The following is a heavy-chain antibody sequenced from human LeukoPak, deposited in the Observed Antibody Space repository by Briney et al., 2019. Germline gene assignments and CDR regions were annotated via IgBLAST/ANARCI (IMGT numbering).Heavy chain of an antibody. J-gene: IGHJ6*03. D-gene: IGHD2-21*02. CDR1: GGTFSSYA. Sequence: SSVKVSSKASGGTFSSYAISWVRQAPGQGLEWMEGIIPIFGTANYAQKFQGGVTITADESTSTAYMELSSLRSEDTAVYYCARGPPLRLHYMDVWGKGTTVTVSS. CDR3: ARGPPLRLHYMDV. V-gene: IGHV1-69*13. CDR2: IIPIFGTA.